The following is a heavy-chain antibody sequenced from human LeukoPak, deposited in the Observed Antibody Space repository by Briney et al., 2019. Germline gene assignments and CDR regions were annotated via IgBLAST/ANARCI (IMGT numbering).Heavy chain of an antibody. Sequence: GGSLRLSCAASGFTFRNYAMMWARQAPGKRLEWVSSITGSGDGTYYADSVRGRFTISRDNSENTLYLQLNSLRAEDTAVYFCVKGFVHPTYYFDYWGQGTLVTVSS. CDR3: VKGFVHPTYYFDY. J-gene: IGHJ4*02. CDR1: GFTFRNYA. V-gene: IGHV3-23*01. D-gene: IGHD3-10*01. CDR2: ITGSGDGT.